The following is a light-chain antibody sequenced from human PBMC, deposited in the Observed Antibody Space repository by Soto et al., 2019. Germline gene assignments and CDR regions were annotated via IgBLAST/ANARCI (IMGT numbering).Light chain of an antibody. CDR3: AAWDDSLSGHWV. CDR1: SSNIGSNY. V-gene: IGLV1-47*02. Sequence: QSVLTQPPSASGTPGQRVTISCSGSSSNIGSNYVYWYQQLPGTAPKLLIYSNNQRPSGVPDRFSGSKSGTSASLAISGLRSDDEADYYCAAWDDSLSGHWVFGGGTKVTVL. CDR2: SNN. J-gene: IGLJ3*02.